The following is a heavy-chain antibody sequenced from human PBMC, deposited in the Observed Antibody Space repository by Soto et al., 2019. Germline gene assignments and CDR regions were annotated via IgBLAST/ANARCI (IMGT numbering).Heavy chain of an antibody. J-gene: IGHJ4*02. D-gene: IGHD3-10*01. Sequence: EVQLVESGGGLVQPGGSLRLSCAASGFTFSDHYMDWVRQAPGKGLEWVGRSKNKADSYTTEYAASVKGRFTISRDGSKNPLFLQMTSLKTEDTAVYYCTVWGSGNDFGAAWGQGILVTVSS. CDR3: TVWGSGNDFGAA. CDR2: SKNKADSYTT. V-gene: IGHV3-72*01. CDR1: GFTFSDHY.